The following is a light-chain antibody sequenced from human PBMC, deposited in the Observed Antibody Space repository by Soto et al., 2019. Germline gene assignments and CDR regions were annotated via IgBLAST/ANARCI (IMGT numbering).Light chain of an antibody. CDR3: QQYGSSHWT. Sequence: EIVLTQSPGTLSMSPGDRVTLSCRASQSVSSSYLAWYQQKPGQAPRLLIYGASSRATGIPDRFSGSGSGTDFTLTISRLEPEDFALYYCQQYGSSHWTFGQGTKVEIK. CDR1: QSVSSSY. CDR2: GAS. V-gene: IGKV3-20*01. J-gene: IGKJ1*01.